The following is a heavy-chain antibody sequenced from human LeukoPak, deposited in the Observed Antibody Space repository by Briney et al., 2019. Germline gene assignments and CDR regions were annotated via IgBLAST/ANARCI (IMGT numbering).Heavy chain of an antibody. V-gene: IGHV3-23*01. Sequence: TGGSLTLSCAASGFSFSSYAMSWVRQAPGKGLEWVAAISGSRGSTYYASSVKGRFTFASDNSNNTLDLHMNSLRADASALYFCSKELESSGSWDYWGQGTLVTVSS. CDR1: GFSFSSYA. D-gene: IGHD3-22*01. CDR3: SKELESSGSWDY. CDR2: ISGSRGST. J-gene: IGHJ4*02.